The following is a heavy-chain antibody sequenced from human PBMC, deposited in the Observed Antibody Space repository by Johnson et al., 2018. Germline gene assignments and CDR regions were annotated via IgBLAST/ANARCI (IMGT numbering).Heavy chain of an antibody. Sequence: VQLVQSGGGLVQPGGSLRLSCTASGFTFSTYSMNWVRQAPGKGLEWVSYISNSGSIIHYADSVKGRFTISRDNAKNSLYLQRNSLKAEDTSVYYCARDFFSMGSIWADAFDIWGQGTMVAVSS. V-gene: IGHV3-48*01. CDR3: ARDFFSMGSIWADAFDI. D-gene: IGHD5-24*01. CDR2: ISNSGSII. J-gene: IGHJ3*02. CDR1: GFTFSTYS.